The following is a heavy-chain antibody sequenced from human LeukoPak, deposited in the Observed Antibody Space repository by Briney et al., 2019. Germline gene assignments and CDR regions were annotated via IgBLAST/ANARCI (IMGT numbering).Heavy chain of an antibody. CDR1: GLTFDDYA. CDR3: ARDSGPNIVVVPAARDAFDI. Sequence: GGSLRLSCAASGLTFDDYAMHWVRQAPGKGLEWVSGISWNSGSIGYADSVKGRFTISRDNAKNSLYLQMNSLRAEDTAVYYCARDSGPNIVVVPAARDAFDIWGQGTMVTVSS. V-gene: IGHV3-9*01. D-gene: IGHD2-2*01. J-gene: IGHJ3*02. CDR2: ISWNSGSI.